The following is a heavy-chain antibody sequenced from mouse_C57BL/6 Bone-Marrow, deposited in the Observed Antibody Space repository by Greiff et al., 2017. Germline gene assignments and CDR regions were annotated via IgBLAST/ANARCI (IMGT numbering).Heavy chain of an antibody. J-gene: IGHJ4*01. CDR3: ARNSFYYDYDG. Sequence: ESGPGLVKPSQSLSLTCSVTGYSITSGYYWNWIRQFPGNKLEWMGYISYDGSNNYNPSLKNRISITRDTSKNQFFLKLNSVTTEDTATYYCARNSFYYDYDGWGQGTSVTVSS. V-gene: IGHV3-6*01. CDR1: GYSITSGYY. CDR2: ISYDGSN. D-gene: IGHD2-4*01.